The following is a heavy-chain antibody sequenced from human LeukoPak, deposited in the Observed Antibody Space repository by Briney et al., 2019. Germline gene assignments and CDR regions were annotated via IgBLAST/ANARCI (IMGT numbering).Heavy chain of an antibody. D-gene: IGHD4-17*01. CDR2: ISSSSSYI. CDR3: ARARRHDYGDYLGEYFDY. J-gene: IGHJ4*02. CDR1: GFTFSSYS. Sequence: PGGSLRLACAASGFTFSSYSMNWVRQAPGRGLEWVSSISSSSSYIYYADSVKGRFTISRDNAKNSLYLQMNSLRAEDTAVYYCARARRHDYGDYLGEYFDYWGQGTLVTVSS. V-gene: IGHV3-21*01.